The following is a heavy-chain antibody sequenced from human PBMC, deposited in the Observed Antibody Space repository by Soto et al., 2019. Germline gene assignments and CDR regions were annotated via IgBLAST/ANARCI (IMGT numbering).Heavy chain of an antibody. CDR3: ASCPQNCITRSPCCLFFDY. CDR2: INAGNGNT. V-gene: IGHV1-3*01. D-gene: IGHD3-10*01. J-gene: IGHJ4*02. Sequence: EASVKVAWKASGYTFTSYARHWVRQAPGQRLEWMGWINAGNGNTKYSQKFQGRVTITRDTSASTAYMELSSLRSEDTAVYYCASCPQNCITRSPCCLFFDYWGQGTLVTVSP. CDR1: GYTFTSYA.